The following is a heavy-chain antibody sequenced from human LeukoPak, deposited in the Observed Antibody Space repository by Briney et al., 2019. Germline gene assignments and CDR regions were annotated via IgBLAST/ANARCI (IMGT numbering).Heavy chain of an antibody. CDR1: GFTFSSYA. CDR3: ATDSSGYYNYMDV. Sequence: GGSLRLSCAASGFTFSSYAMHWVRQAPGKGLEWVAVISYDGSNKYYADSVKGRFTISRDNSKNTLYLQMNSLRAEDTAVYYCATDSSGYYNYMDVWGKGTTVTVSS. D-gene: IGHD3-22*01. V-gene: IGHV3-30*04. J-gene: IGHJ6*03. CDR2: ISYDGSNK.